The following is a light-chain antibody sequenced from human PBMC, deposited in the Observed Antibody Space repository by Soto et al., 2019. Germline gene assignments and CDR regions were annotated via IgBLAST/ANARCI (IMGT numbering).Light chain of an antibody. CDR3: QQYGSSPVT. Sequence: EIVLTQSPGTLSLSPGERATLSCRASQSVSSNLAWYQQKPGQAPRLLIYGASSRATGIPDRFSGSGSGTDFTLTIGRLEPEDFAVYYCQQYGSSPVTFGQGTRLEIK. CDR1: QSVSSN. J-gene: IGKJ5*01. V-gene: IGKV3-20*01. CDR2: GAS.